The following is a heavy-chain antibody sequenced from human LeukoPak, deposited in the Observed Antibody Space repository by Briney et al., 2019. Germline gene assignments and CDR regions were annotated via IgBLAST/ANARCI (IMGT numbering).Heavy chain of an antibody. Sequence: ASVKVSCKASGYTFTGYYMHWVRQAPGQGLEWMGWINPNSGGTNYAQKFQGRVTMTRDTSISTAYMELSRLRSDDTAVYYCATLVPAAMLGVRVPDYWGQGTLVTVSS. J-gene: IGHJ4*02. CDR3: ATLVPAAMLGVRVPDY. D-gene: IGHD2-2*01. CDR2: INPNSGGT. V-gene: IGHV1-2*02. CDR1: GYTFTGYY.